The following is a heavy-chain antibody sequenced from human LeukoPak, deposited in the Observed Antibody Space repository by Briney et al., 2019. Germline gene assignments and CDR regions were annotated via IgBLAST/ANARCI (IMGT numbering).Heavy chain of an antibody. J-gene: IGHJ6*04. V-gene: IGHV3-21*01. Sequence: GGSLRLSCAASGFTFSSYSMNWVRQAPGKGLEWVSSISSSSSYIYYADSVKGRFTISRDNAKNSLYLQMNSLRAEDTAVYYCARVRTYYDFWSGLDVWGKGTTVTVSS. CDR1: GFTFSSYS. D-gene: IGHD3-3*01. CDR3: ARVRTYYDFWSGLDV. CDR2: ISSSSSYI.